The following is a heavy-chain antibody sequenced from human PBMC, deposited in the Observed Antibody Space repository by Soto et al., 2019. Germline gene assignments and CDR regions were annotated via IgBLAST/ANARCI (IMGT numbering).Heavy chain of an antibody. D-gene: IGHD6-13*01. J-gene: IGHJ4*02. CDR1: GYSFTSYG. CDR3: ARDLGQHLVDY. CDR2: ISAYNGNK. V-gene: IGHV1-18*01. Sequence: ASVKVSCKASGYSFTSYGISWVRQAPGQGLEWMGWISAYNGNKKYAQKLQGRVTMTTDTSTSTAYMELRSLRSDDTAVYYCARDLGQHLVDYWGQGTLVTVSS.